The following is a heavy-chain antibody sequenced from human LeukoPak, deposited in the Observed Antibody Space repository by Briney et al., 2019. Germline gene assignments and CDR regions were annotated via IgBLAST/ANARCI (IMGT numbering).Heavy chain of an antibody. CDR2: IYSGGSA. V-gene: IGHV3-53*01. J-gene: IGHJ2*01. CDR3: ARVGGDGGGDSWEWYFDL. D-gene: IGHD2-21*02. CDR1: GFNVSYNY. Sequence: GGSLRLSCAASGFNVSYNYVSWVRQAPGKGLEWVSVIYSGGSAYFADSVKGRFTISRDNSKNTVYLQMNGLRAEDTAVYYCARVGGDGGGDSWEWYFDLWGRGTLVTVSS.